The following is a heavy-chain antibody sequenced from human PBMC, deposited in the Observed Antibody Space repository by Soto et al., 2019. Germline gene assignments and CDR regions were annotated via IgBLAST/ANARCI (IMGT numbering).Heavy chain of an antibody. CDR2: IIPIFGTA. CDR3: ARGQRANLNFDY. J-gene: IGHJ4*02. V-gene: IGHV1-69*13. Sequence: SVKVSCKASGGTFSSYAISWVRQAPGQGLEWMGGIIPIFGTANYAQKFQGRVTITADESTSTAYMELSSLRPEDTAVYYCARGQRANLNFDYWGQGTLVTVSS. CDR1: GGTFSSYA. D-gene: IGHD7-27*01.